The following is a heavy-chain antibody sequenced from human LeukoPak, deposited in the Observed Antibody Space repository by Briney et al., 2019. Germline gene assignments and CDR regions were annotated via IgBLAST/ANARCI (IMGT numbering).Heavy chain of an antibody. J-gene: IGHJ4*02. CDR3: AGRGDSSGYNYIDY. CDR1: GFTFSDYY. CDR2: ISSSGNTI. D-gene: IGHD3-22*01. V-gene: IGHV3-11*04. Sequence: GGSLRLSXAASGFTFSDYYMNWIRQAPGKGLEWVSYISSSGNTIYYADSVKGRFTISRDNAKNSLYLQMNSLRAEDTALYYCAGRGDSSGYNYIDYWGQGTLVTVSS.